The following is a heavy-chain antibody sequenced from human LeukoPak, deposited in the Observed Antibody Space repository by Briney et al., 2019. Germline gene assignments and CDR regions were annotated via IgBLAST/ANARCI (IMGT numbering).Heavy chain of an antibody. V-gene: IGHV2-5*01. CDR2: IYYNGDA. Sequence: AGPMLVTPTQTRTLTCTFSVFSLSPTRGGVGWIRQPLGKALDSPASIYYNGDARYSPSLRSRLTITKDISKNQVVLTMTSMDPVDTATYYCTHRRGLYGYGGFGFDSWGQGTLVTVSS. D-gene: IGHD4/OR15-4a*01. CDR1: VFSLSPTRGG. CDR3: THRRGLYGYGGFGFDS. J-gene: IGHJ4*02.